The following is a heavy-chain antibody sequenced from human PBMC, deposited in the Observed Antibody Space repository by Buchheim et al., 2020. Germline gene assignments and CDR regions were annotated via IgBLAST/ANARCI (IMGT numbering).Heavy chain of an antibody. V-gene: IGHV4-34*01. Sequence: QVQLQQWGAGLLKPSETLSLTCAVYGGSFSGYYWSWIRQPPGKGLEWIGEINHSGSTNYNPSPKSRVTISVDTSKNQFSLKLSSVTAADTAVYYCARVAGAIAAAGYNWFDPWGQGTL. CDR1: GGSFSGYY. D-gene: IGHD6-13*01. CDR3: ARVAGAIAAAGYNWFDP. J-gene: IGHJ5*02. CDR2: INHSGST.